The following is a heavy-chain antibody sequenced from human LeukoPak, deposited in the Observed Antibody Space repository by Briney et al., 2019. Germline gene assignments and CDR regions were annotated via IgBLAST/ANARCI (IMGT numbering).Heavy chain of an antibody. CDR3: ARATPGVVFNYFDY. Sequence: GGSLRLSCKASGFTFVDFYMSWVRQAPGKGLEWVANIDAAGKDRYYADSVKGRFTISRDNINNSLYLDMTSLRAEDTATYFCARATPGVVFNYFDYWGQGVLVPVSS. D-gene: IGHD3-16*01. V-gene: IGHV3-7*01. CDR2: IDAAGKDR. J-gene: IGHJ4*01. CDR1: GFTFVDFY.